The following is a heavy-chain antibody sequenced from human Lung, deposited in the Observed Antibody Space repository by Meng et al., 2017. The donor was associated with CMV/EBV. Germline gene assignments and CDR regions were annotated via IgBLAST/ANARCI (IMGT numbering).Heavy chain of an antibody. CDR3: ARATLEYCSSTSCYPFDY. CDR2: ISGGGGST. Sequence: GEXXKISCAASGFIFSNYAMTWVRQAPGKGLEWVSVISGGGGSTYYADSVKGRFTISRDNSKNTLYLQVNSLRAEDTAVYYCARATLEYCSSTSCYPFDYWGQGXLVTVSS. CDR1: GFIFSNYA. V-gene: IGHV3-23*01. D-gene: IGHD2-2*01. J-gene: IGHJ4*02.